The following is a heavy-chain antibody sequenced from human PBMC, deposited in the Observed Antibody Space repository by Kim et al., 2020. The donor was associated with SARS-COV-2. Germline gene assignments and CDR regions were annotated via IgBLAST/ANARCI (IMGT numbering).Heavy chain of an antibody. CDR3: ARTRDCYCSSTSCNYYYYGMDV. D-gene: IGHD2-2*01. Sequence: SGPALVKPTQTLTLTCTFSGFSLSTSGMCVSWIRQPPGKALEWLALIDWDDDKYYSTSLKTRLTISKDTSKNQVVLTMTNMDPVDTATYYCARTRDCYCSSTSCNYYYYGMDVWGQGTTVTISS. J-gene: IGHJ6*02. V-gene: IGHV2-70*13. CDR1: GFSLSTSGMC. CDR2: IDWDDDK.